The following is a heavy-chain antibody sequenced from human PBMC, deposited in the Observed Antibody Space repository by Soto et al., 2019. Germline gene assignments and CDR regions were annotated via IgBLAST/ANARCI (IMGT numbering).Heavy chain of an antibody. V-gene: IGHV4-39*01. Sequence: SETLSLTCTVSGGSISSSSYYWGWIRQPPGKGLEWIGSIYYSGSTYYNPSLKSRVTISVDTSKNQFPLKLSSVTAADTAVYYCARRKALSLRGVINWFDPWGQGTLVTVSS. CDR2: IYYSGST. D-gene: IGHD3-10*01. J-gene: IGHJ5*02. CDR3: ARRKALSLRGVINWFDP. CDR1: GGSISSSSYY.